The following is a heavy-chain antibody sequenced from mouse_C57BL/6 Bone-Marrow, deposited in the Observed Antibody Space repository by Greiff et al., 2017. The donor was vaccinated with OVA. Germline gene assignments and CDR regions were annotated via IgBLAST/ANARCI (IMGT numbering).Heavy chain of an antibody. D-gene: IGHD1-1*01. J-gene: IGHJ1*03. CDR1: GYTFTSYG. CDR3: ARRARYGSSHWYFDV. CDR2: IYPRSGNT. Sequence: VQLQQSGAELARPGASVMLSCKASGYTFTSYGISWVKQRTGQGLEWIGEIYPRSGNTYYNEKFKGKATLTADKSSSTAYMELRSLTSEDSAVYFCARRARYGSSHWYFDVWGTGTTVTVSS. V-gene: IGHV1-81*01.